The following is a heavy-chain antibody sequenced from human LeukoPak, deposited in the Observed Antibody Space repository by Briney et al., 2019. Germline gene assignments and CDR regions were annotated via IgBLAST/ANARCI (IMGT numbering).Heavy chain of an antibody. J-gene: IGHJ3*02. CDR2: IKSKTDGGTT. D-gene: IGHD3-9*01. CDR1: GFTFSNAW. Sequence: GGSLRLSCAASGFTFSNAWMSWVRQAPGKGLEWVGRIKSKTDGGTTDYAAPVKGRFTISRDDSKNTLYLQMNSLKTDDTAVYYCTTHNHLVLRYFDWLLYDGSEDAFDIWGQGTMVTVSS. V-gene: IGHV3-15*01. CDR3: TTHNHLVLRYFDWLLYDGSEDAFDI.